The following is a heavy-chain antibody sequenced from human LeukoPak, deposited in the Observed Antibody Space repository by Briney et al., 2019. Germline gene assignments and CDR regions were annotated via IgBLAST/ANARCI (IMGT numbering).Heavy chain of an antibody. Sequence: SQTLSLTCTVSGGSISSGDYYWRWIRQPPGKGLEWIGYIYYSGSTYYNPSLKSRVTISVDTSKNQFSLKLSSVTAADTAVYYCARGLSGYYLGAFDYWGQETLVTVSS. D-gene: IGHD3-22*01. CDR1: GGSISSGDYY. V-gene: IGHV4-30-4*01. CDR2: IYYSGST. CDR3: ARGLSGYYLGAFDY. J-gene: IGHJ4*02.